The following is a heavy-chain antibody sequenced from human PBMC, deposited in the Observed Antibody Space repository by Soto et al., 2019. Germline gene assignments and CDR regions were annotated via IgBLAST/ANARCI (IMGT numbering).Heavy chain of an antibody. J-gene: IGHJ4*02. CDR2: MNANRGNT. Sequence: SVKVSCKASGYTFTRYYINLVRPANGQGLEWMGWMNANRGNTGYAQKFEGRVTMTRNTSISTDYMELSTLRTEDTAVYYGGREGEQHSLDYWGQGTLVTVSS. CDR3: GREGEQHSLDY. V-gene: IGHV1-8*01. CDR1: GYTFTRYY. D-gene: IGHD6-13*01.